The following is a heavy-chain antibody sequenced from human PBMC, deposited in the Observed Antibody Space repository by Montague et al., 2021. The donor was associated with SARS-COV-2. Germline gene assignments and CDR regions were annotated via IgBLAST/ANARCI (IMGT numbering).Heavy chain of an antibody. J-gene: IGHJ4*02. V-gene: IGHV3-30*04. D-gene: IGHD3-9*01. CDR3: ARGPGGGYFDWLDY. CDR2: ISYDGSNK. Sequence: SLSLSWAASGFTFSSYAMHWVRQAPGKGLEWVAVISYDGSNKYYADSVKGRFTISRDNSKNTLYLQMNSLRAEDTAVYYCARGPGGGYFDWLDYWGQGTLVTVSS. CDR1: GFTFSSYA.